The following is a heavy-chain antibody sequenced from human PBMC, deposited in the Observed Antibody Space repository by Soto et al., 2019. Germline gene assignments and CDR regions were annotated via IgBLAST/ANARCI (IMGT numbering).Heavy chain of an antibody. CDR3: ARDAVAGKGLWDYFGP. CDR2: IHGSGGAT. CDR1: GFTFSNYA. D-gene: IGHD6-19*01. V-gene: IGHV3-23*01. J-gene: IGHJ5*02. Sequence: GGSLRLSCVASGFTFSNYAMSWVRQAPGKGLEWVSSIHGSGGATYHADSVKGRFTISRDDSKNTLYLQMNSLRVEDTAVYYCARDAVAGKGLWDYFGPWGHGTLVTVSS.